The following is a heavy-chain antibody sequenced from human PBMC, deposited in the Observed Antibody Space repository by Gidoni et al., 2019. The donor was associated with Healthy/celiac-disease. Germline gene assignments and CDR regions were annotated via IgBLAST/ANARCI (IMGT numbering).Heavy chain of an antibody. CDR2: ISYDGSNK. J-gene: IGHJ6*02. D-gene: IGHD3-10*01. CDR3: ARAPDVLLWFGEFVRGMDV. Sequence: QVQLVESGGGVVQPGRSLRLSCAASGFTLSSYALPWVRQAPGKGLEWVAVISYDGSNKYYADSVKGRFTISRDNSKNTLYLQMNSLRAEDTAVYYCARAPDVLLWFGEFVRGMDVWGQGTTVTVSS. V-gene: IGHV3-30-3*01. CDR1: GFTLSSYA.